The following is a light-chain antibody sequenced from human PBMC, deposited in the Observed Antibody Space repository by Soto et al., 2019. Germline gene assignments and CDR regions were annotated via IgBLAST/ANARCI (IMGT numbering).Light chain of an antibody. J-gene: IGKJ1*01. CDR2: KAS. CDR3: QQYNSPWT. CDR1: KSISSW. V-gene: IGKV1-5*03. Sequence: DIQMTQSPSTLSASVGDRVTITCRASKSISSWLAWYQQKPGKAPTLLTYKASSLESGVPSRFGGSGSGTEFTLTISSLQPDDFASYYCQQYNSPWTFGQGTKVEIK.